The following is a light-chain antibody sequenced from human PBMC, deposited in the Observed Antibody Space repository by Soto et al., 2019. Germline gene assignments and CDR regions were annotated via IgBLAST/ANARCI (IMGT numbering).Light chain of an antibody. CDR3: QRYGS. Sequence: EIVLTQSPATLSVSPGEIATLSFSASQSVISSHLAWYQQKPGQAPRLLIYGASSRATGIPDRFSGMGSGTDFTLTISRLEPEDFAVYYCQRYGSFGQGTKVDIK. J-gene: IGKJ1*01. V-gene: IGKV3-20*01. CDR2: GAS. CDR1: QSVISSH.